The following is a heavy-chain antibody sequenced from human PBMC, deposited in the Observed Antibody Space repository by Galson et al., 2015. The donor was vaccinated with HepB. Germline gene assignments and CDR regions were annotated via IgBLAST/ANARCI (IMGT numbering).Heavy chain of an antibody. V-gene: IGHV3-30*02. J-gene: IGHJ4*02. CDR3: ARVFDSYAFDY. CDR1: GFTFSSYG. CDR2: IEYDGSEK. Sequence: SLRLSCAASGFTFSSYGMHWVRQAPGKGLEWVAFIEYDGSEKNYLHSVKGRFTISRDKSKNTLSLQMNSLRADDTAVYFCARVFDSYAFDYWGQGTLVTVSS. D-gene: IGHD3-16*01.